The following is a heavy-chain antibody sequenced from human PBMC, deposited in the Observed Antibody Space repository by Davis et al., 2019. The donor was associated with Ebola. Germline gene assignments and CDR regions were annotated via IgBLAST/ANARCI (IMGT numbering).Heavy chain of an antibody. V-gene: IGHV1-69*13. Sequence: SVKVSCKASGCTFSSYAISWVRQAPGQGLEWMGGIIPFFGTANYAQKFQGRVTITADESTSTAYMELRSLRSDDSAVYYCARGLSGSYYDWFGPWGQGTLVTVSS. CDR2: IIPFFGTA. CDR3: ARGLSGSYYDWFGP. CDR1: GCTFSSYA. J-gene: IGHJ5*02. D-gene: IGHD1-26*01.